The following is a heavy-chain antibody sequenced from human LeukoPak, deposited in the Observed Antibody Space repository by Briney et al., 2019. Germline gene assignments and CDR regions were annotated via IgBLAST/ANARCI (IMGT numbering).Heavy chain of an antibody. CDR3: AREKRYQLLDSYNAFDI. Sequence: PSETLSLTCTVSGGSISSYYWSWIRQPPGKGLEWIGYIYYSGSTNYNPSLKSRVTISVDTSKNQFSLKLSSVTAADTAVYYCAREKRYQLLDSYNAFDIWGQGTMVTVSS. J-gene: IGHJ3*02. D-gene: IGHD2-2*01. CDR2: IYYSGST. V-gene: IGHV4-59*01. CDR1: GGSISSYY.